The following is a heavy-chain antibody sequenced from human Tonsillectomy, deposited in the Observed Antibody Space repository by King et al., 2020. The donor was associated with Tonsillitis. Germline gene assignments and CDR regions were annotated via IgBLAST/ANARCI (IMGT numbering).Heavy chain of an antibody. D-gene: IGHD1-26*01. CDR3: AREGGIVGGTTSNSWYFDL. V-gene: IGHV3-13*01. CDR2: IGSAGDT. Sequence: VQLVESGGGLVQPGGSLRLSCAASGFTFSSYDMHWVRQATGKGLEWVSSIGSAGDTYYPASVKGRFTISRENAKNSLYLQMNSLRAGDTAVYYCAREGGIVGGTTSNSWYFDLWGRGTLVTVSS. CDR1: GFTFSSYD. J-gene: IGHJ2*01.